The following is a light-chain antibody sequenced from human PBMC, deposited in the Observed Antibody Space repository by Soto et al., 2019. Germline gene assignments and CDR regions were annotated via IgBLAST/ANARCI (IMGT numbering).Light chain of an antibody. Sequence: EIVMTQSPATLSVSPGERATLSCRASQSVSSNLAWYQQKPGQAPRLLIYGASTRATGIPARFSGSGSGTEFTLTISSLQSEDFAVYYCQQYNNWPPFLTFGGGTMMEIK. CDR3: QQYNNWPPFLT. CDR2: GAS. CDR1: QSVSSN. V-gene: IGKV3-15*01. J-gene: IGKJ4*01.